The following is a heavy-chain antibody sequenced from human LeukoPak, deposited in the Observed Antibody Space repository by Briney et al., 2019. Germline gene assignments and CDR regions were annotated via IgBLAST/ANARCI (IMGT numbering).Heavy chain of an antibody. CDR2: ISGSGGST. D-gene: IGHD1-1*01. J-gene: IGHJ6*03. CDR3: ARGGPQTGTTWYMDV. V-gene: IGHV3-23*01. CDR1: GFTFITYA. Sequence: PGGSLRLSCAASGFTFITYAMSWVRQAPGKGLEWISVISGSGGSTYYAESVKGRFTISRDNSKNTLYLQMNSLRAEDTAVYYCARGGPQTGTTWYMDVWGKGTTVTVSS.